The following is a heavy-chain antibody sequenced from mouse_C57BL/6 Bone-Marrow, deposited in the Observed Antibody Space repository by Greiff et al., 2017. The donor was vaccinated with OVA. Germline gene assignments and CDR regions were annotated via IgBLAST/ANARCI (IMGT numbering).Heavy chain of an antibody. D-gene: IGHD1-1*01. Sequence: QVQLKESGAELARPGASVKMSCKASGYTFTSYTMHWVKQRPGQGLEWIGYINPSSGYTKYNQKFKDKATLTADKSSSTAYMQLSSLTSEDSAVYYCARSPYYYGSSSYYYAMDYWGQGTSVTVSS. CDR3: ARSPYYYGSSSYYYAMDY. CDR2: INPSSGYT. J-gene: IGHJ4*01. CDR1: GYTFTSYT. V-gene: IGHV1-4*01.